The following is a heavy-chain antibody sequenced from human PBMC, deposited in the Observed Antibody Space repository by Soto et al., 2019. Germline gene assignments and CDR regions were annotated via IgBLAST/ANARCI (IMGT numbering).Heavy chain of an antibody. V-gene: IGHV4-39*01. CDR1: GGSISSSSYY. D-gene: IGHD3-10*01. CDR3: ARHRQGSGSYYAYYYYMDV. Sequence: SETLSLTCTVSGGSISSSSYYWGWIRQPPGKGLEWIGSIYYSGSTYYNPSLKSRVTISVDTSKNQFSLKLSSVTAADTAVYYCARHRQGSGSYYAYYYYMDVWGKGTTVTVSS. CDR2: IYYSGST. J-gene: IGHJ6*03.